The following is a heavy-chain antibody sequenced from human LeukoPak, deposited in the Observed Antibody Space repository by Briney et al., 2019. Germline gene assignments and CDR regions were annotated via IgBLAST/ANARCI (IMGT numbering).Heavy chain of an antibody. V-gene: IGHV3-48*03. CDR3: ARHYYGYYFDY. CDR1: GFTFSGYE. CDR2: IGSVGGPI. D-gene: IGHD1-26*01. Sequence: PGGSLRLSCVASGFTFSGYEMSWVRQAPGKGPEWISYIGSVGGPIYFADSVRGRFAISRDNAKNSLYLQIDSLRAEDTAIYYCARHYYGYYFDYWGQGTLVTVSS. J-gene: IGHJ4*02.